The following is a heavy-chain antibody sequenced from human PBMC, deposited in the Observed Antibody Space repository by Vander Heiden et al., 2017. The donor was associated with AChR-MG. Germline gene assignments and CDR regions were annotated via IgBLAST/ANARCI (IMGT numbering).Heavy chain of an antibody. J-gene: IGHJ6*02. D-gene: IGHD2-2*01. CDR1: GYTLRSYY. CDR2: INPNSGGT. Sequence: QLQLVQSGTEVKTPGASVKVSCRASGYTLRSYYLHWVRQAPGQGLEWMGWINPNSGGTKYAQKFQDRVTMTRDTSINTAYMALSSLRSDDTAVYYCARDHCTTSNCYEYHYHGLDVWGQGTTVTVSS. V-gene: IGHV1-2*02. CDR3: ARDHCTTSNCYEYHYHGLDV.